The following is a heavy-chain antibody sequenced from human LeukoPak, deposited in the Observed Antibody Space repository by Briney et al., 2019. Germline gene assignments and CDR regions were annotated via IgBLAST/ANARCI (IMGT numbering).Heavy chain of an antibody. CDR1: GFTFCSNY. J-gene: IGHJ4*02. CDR3: ARVYDYGFDY. V-gene: IGHV3-53*01. Sequence: GGSLRLSSAASGFTFCSNYMSWVRQAPGKGLEWVSVIYSGGSTYYADSVKGRFTISRDNSKNTLYLQMNSLRAEDTAVYHCARVYDYGFDYWGQGTLVTVSS. CDR2: IYSGGST. D-gene: IGHD4-17*01.